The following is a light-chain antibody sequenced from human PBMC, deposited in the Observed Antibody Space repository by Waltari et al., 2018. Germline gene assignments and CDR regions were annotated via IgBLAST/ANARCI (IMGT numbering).Light chain of an antibody. J-gene: IGKJ2*01. CDR1: QDIGGY. V-gene: IGKV1-33*01. Sequence: DIQLTQSPSSLAASVGDRVTLTCRASQDIGGYLNWYQHQPGRAPKLLIYRTTILTTGVPSRLSGGASRTDYTLTITNLQPEDIATYYCQYYDNLPMFTFGPGTKVEIK. CDR3: QYYDNLPMFT. CDR2: RTT.